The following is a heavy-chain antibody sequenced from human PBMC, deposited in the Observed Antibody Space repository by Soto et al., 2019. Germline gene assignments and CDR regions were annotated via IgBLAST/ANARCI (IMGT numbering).Heavy chain of an antibody. D-gene: IGHD5-18*01. V-gene: IGHV1-2*04. CDR2: VNPNSGGT. Sequence: ASVKVSCKASGYTFTGYCMHWVRQAPGQGLEWMGWVNPNSGGTNYAQKFQGWVTMTRDTSISTAYMELSRLRSDDTAVYYCARIRGYSYGYYAFDIWGQGTMVTVSS. CDR3: ARIRGYSYGYYAFDI. J-gene: IGHJ3*02. CDR1: GYTFTGYC.